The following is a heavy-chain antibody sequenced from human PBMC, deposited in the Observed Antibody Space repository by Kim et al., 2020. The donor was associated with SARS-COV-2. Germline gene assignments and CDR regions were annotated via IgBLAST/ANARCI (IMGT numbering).Heavy chain of an antibody. J-gene: IGHJ4*02. CDR3: ASAHNV. CDR1: GFTFSSYS. Sequence: GGSLRLSCAASGFTFSSYSMNWVRQAPGKGLEWVSSIRSSSTYIYYADSVKGRFTIPRDNDKNSLYLQMNSLRAEETAVYSCASAHNVWGQGTLVTVSS. V-gene: IGHV3-21*01. CDR2: IRSSSTYI. D-gene: IGHD1-20*01.